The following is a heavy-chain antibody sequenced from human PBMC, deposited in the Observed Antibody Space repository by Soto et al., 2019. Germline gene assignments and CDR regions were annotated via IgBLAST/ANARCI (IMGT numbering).Heavy chain of an antibody. D-gene: IGHD3-22*01. J-gene: IGHJ1*01. CDR3: ARGAYYGEHFQH. V-gene: IGHV3-7*01. Sequence: EVQLVESGGGLGQPGGSLRLSCADSGFTFSNYWMNWVRQAPGKGLEWVANIRQDGGEIYYVDSVKGRFTISRDNTKNSLYLQMNGLRAEDTAFYYCARGAYYGEHFQHWGQGTLVTVSS. CDR1: GFTFSNYW. CDR2: IRQDGGEI.